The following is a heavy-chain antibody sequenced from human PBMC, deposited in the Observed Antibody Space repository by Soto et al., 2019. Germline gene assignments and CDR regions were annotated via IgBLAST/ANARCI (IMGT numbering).Heavy chain of an antibody. V-gene: IGHV3-30*18. D-gene: IGHD3-10*01. J-gene: IGHJ6*02. Sequence: GGSLRLSCAASGFTFSSYGMQWVRQAPGKGLEWVAVISYDGNVKYYTDSVRGRFTISRDNSQSTLFLQMDSLRPEDAAVYYCAKDLKVSGGFHGSLNYYYGMDVWGQGTTVTVSS. CDR2: ISYDGNVK. CDR3: AKDLKVSGGFHGSLNYYYGMDV. CDR1: GFTFSSYG.